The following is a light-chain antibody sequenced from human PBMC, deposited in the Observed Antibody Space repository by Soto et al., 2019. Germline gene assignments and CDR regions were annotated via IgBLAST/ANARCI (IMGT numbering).Light chain of an antibody. V-gene: IGKV2-30*02. CDR3: MKGTHWPIT. CDR2: KAS. J-gene: IGKJ5*01. Sequence: DVVMPESALSLPVTLGQPASISCRSNQSLVHSDGIAYFGWFQQRPGRSPRRLIYKASSRDSGVPDRLSGSGSGTDFELKISSVEAEDVGVYYCMKGTHWPITFGQGTRLEIK. CDR1: QSLVHSDGIAY.